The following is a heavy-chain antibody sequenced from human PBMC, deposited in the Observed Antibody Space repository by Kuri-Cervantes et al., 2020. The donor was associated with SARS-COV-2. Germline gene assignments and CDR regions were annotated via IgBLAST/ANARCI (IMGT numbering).Heavy chain of an antibody. Sequence: SQTLSLTCAVSGYSISSGYYWGWIRQPPGKGLEWIGSIYHSGSTYYNPSLKSRVTISVDTSKNQFSLKLSSVTAADTAVYYCASSGGYSYGYYPPYYYYGMDVWGQGTTVTVSS. CDR3: ASSGGYSYGYYPPYYYYGMDV. J-gene: IGHJ6*02. CDR1: GYSISSGYY. CDR2: IYHSGST. D-gene: IGHD5-18*01. V-gene: IGHV4-38-2*01.